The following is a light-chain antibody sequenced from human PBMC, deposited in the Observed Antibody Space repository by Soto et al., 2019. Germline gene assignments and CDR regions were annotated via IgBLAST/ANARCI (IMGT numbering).Light chain of an antibody. CDR2: AAS. Sequence: DIQLTQSPSSLSASVGDRVTITCRASQGISNFVAWYHQKPGKVPRLVIYAASTLQSGVPSRFSGSGSGTEFTLSISNLQPEDGGIFYCQKYHSAPPTFGRGTRVEI. V-gene: IGKV1-27*01. CDR3: QKYHSAPPT. J-gene: IGKJ1*01. CDR1: QGISNF.